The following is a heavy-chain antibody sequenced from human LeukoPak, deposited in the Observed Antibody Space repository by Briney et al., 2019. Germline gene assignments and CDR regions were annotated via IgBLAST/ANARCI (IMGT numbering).Heavy chain of an antibody. CDR3: AGAIAARPNFDY. D-gene: IGHD6-6*01. CDR1: GGSISSDY. CDR2: IYYSGNT. Sequence: SETLSLTCTVSGGSISSDYWSWIRQPPGKGLEWIGSIYYSGNTNYNPSLKSRVTISLDTSKNQFSLKLTSVTAADTAVYYCAGAIAARPNFDYWGQGTLVTVSS. J-gene: IGHJ4*02. V-gene: IGHV4-59*01.